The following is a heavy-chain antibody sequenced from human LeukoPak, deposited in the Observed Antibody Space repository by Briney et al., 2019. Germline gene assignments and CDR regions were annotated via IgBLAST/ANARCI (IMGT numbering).Heavy chain of an antibody. D-gene: IGHD3-10*01. Sequence: PGGSLRLSCAASGFTFSSYAMSWVRQAPGKGLEWVSGVSGSGGSTYYADSVKGRFTISRDNSKNTLYLQMNSLRAEDTAVYYCAKDLWDSGSQAYFDYWGQGTLVTVSS. CDR1: GFTFSSYA. V-gene: IGHV3-23*01. CDR3: AKDLWDSGSQAYFDY. J-gene: IGHJ4*02. CDR2: VSGSGGST.